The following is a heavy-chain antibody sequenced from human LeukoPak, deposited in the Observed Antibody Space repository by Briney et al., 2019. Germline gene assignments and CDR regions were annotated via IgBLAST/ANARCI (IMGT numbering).Heavy chain of an antibody. CDR2: IYYSGST. D-gene: IGHD2-2*01. CDR1: GGSISSSSYY. J-gene: IGHJ4*02. CDR3: ASPLGYCSSTNCYGDY. V-gene: IGHV4-39*01. Sequence: PSETLFLTCTVSGGSISSSSYYWGWIRQPPGKGLEWSGSIYYSGSTYYNPSLKSRVTISVDTSRNQFSLKLSSVTAADTAVYYCASPLGYCSSTNCYGDYWGQGTLVTVSS.